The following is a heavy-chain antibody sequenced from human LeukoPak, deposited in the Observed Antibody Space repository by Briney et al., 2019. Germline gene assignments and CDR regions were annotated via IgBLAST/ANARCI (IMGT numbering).Heavy chain of an antibody. Sequence: GASVKVSCKASGGTFSSYAISWVRQAPGQGLEWMGGIIPIFGTANYARKFQGRVTITADESTSTAYMELSSLRSEDTAVYYCARGGGGGDPSYYMDVWGKGTTVTVSS. V-gene: IGHV1-69*13. CDR2: IIPIFGTA. D-gene: IGHD4-17*01. J-gene: IGHJ6*03. CDR1: GGTFSSYA. CDR3: ARGGGGGDPSYYMDV.